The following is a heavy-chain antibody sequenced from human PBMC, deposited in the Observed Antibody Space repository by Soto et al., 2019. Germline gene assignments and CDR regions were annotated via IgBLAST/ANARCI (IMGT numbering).Heavy chain of an antibody. CDR2: IYYSGST. D-gene: IGHD6-19*01. CDR1: GGSVSSGNYY. J-gene: IGHJ5*02. Sequence: SETLPLTSTVSGGSVSSGNYYWSWIRQPPGKGLEWIGYIYYSGSTNYNPSLKSRVTISVDTSKNQFSLKLSSVTAADTAVYYCARRAYSSGWDNWFDPWGQGTLVTVSS. CDR3: ARRAYSSGWDNWFDP. V-gene: IGHV4-61*01.